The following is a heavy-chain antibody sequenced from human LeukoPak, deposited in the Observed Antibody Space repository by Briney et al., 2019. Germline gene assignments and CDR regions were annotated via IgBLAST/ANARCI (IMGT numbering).Heavy chain of an antibody. J-gene: IGHJ4*02. CDR3: AKEDRNSGDY. Sequence: GGSLRLSCAASGFTFSNHGMHWVRQGPGKGLEWVAFIQYDGSDKKYTDSVKGRFTISRDNSKNTLYLQMNSLKAEDTAVYYCAKEDRNSGDYWGQGTLVTVSS. CDR2: IQYDGSDK. D-gene: IGHD1-7*01. CDR1: GFTFSNHG. V-gene: IGHV3-30*02.